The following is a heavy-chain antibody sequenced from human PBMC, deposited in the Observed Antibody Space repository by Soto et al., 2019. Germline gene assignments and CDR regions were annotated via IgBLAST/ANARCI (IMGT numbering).Heavy chain of an antibody. CDR3: ARTGNYYDSSGRNWFDP. CDR2: IYYSGST. CDR1: GGSISSGGYY. Sequence: TLSLTCTVSGGSISSGGYYWSWIRQHPGKGLEWIGYIYYSGSTYYNPSLKSRVTISVDTSKNQFSLKLSSVTAADTAVYYCARTGNYYDSSGRNWFDPWGQGTLVTVSS. J-gene: IGHJ5*02. V-gene: IGHV4-31*03. D-gene: IGHD3-22*01.